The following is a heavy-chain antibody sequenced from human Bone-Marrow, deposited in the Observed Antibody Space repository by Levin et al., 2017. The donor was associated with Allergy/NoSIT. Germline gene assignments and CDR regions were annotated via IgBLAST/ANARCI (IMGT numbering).Heavy chain of an antibody. CDR3: ARVASLLYLYGMDV. CDR1: GGSISSYY. CDR2: IYYSGST. D-gene: IGHD2-2*01. V-gene: IGHV4-59*01. J-gene: IGHJ6*02. Sequence: SQTLSLTCTVSGGSISSYYWSWIRQPPGKGLEWIGYIYYSGSTNYNPSLKSRVTISVDTSKNQFSLKLSSVTAADTAVYYCARVASLLYLYGMDVWGQGTTVTVSS.